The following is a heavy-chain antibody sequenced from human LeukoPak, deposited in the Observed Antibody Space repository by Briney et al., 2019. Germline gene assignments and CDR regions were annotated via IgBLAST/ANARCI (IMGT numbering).Heavy chain of an antibody. CDR1: GFTFSSYG. Sequence: GGSLRLSCAASGFTFSSYGMDWVRQAPGKGLEWVAVISYDGSNKYYADSVKGRFTISRDNSKNTLYLQMNSLRAEDTAVYYCAKDGVYCSSTSCDQGDDYWGQGTLVTVSS. J-gene: IGHJ4*02. CDR3: AKDGVYCSSTSCDQGDDY. CDR2: ISYDGSNK. D-gene: IGHD2-2*01. V-gene: IGHV3-30*18.